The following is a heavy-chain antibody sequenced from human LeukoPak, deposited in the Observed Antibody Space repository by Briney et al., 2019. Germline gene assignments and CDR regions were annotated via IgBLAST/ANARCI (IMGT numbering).Heavy chain of an antibody. CDR3: ARVLGYYDSSGTLDY. V-gene: IGHV3-23*01. CDR1: GFTFSSYA. CDR2: ISGSGGST. J-gene: IGHJ4*02. Sequence: PVGSLRLSCAASGFTFSSYAMSWVRQAPGKGLEWVSAISGSGGSTYYADSVKGRLTISRDNSKNTLYLQMNSLRAEDTAVYYCARVLGYYDSSGTLDYWGQGTLVTVSS. D-gene: IGHD3-22*01.